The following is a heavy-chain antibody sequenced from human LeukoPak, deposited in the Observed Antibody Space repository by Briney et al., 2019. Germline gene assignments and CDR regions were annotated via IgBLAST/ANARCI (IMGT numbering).Heavy chain of an antibody. D-gene: IGHD4-23*01. CDR2: IDWDDDK. CDR1: GFSLSTSGVG. J-gene: IGHJ3*02. CDR3: ARIHDYGGNFLWDI. Sequence: ESGPTLVKPTQTLTLTCTFSGFSLSTSGVGVGWIRQPPGKALEWLARIDWDDDKYYSTSLKTRLTISKDTSKNQVVLTMTNMDPVDTATYYCARIHDYGGNFLWDIWGQGTMVTVSS. V-gene: IGHV2-70*11.